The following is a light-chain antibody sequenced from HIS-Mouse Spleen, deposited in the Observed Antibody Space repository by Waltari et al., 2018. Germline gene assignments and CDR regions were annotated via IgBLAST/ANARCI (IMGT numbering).Light chain of an antibody. V-gene: IGLV2-11*01. J-gene: IGLJ3*02. CDR1: SRAVGGSNY. Sequence: QSALTQPRSVSGSPGQSVTLSCTGTSRAVGGSNYVSWYQQHPGKAPKLMIYDVSKRPSGVPDRFSGSKSGNTASLTISGLQAEDEADYYCCSYAGSYTWVFGGGTKLTVL. CDR2: DVS. CDR3: CSYAGSYTWV.